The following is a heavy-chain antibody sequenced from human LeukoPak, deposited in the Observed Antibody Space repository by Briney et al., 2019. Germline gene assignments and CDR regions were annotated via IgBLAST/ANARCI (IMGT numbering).Heavy chain of an antibody. CDR2: INSDGSST. D-gene: IGHD5-18*01. CDR3: ARAKNGYSYGH. CDR1: GXTFSSYW. V-gene: IGHV3-74*01. J-gene: IGHJ4*02. Sequence: GGSLRLSCAASGXTFSSYWMHWVRQAPGKGLVSVSRINSDGSSTSYADSVKGRFTISRDNAKNTLYLQMNSLRAEDTAVYYCARAKNGYSYGHWGQGTLVTVSS.